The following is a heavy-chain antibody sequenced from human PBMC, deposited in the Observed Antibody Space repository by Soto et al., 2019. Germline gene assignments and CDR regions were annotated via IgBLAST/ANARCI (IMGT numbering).Heavy chain of an antibody. V-gene: IGHV4-59*01. CDR3: ARANYFDY. J-gene: IGHJ4*02. CDR1: GGSMSSYY. Sequence: PSETLSLTCTVSGGSMSSYYWSRFRQSPGKGLEWIGDIYYSGSTNYNPSLKSRVTISVDTSKNQFSLRLRSVNAADTAVYYCARANYFDYWGQGTLVTVSS. CDR2: IYYSGST.